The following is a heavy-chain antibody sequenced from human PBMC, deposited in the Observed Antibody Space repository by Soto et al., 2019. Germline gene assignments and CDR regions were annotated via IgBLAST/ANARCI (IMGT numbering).Heavy chain of an antibody. J-gene: IGHJ4*02. CDR2: ISATGGNT. D-gene: IGHD4-17*01. Sequence: GGSLRLSCAASGFTFSSFAMSWVRQAPGKGLEWVSTISATGGNTYYADSVKGRFTISRDNSKNTLYLQMSSLRAEDTAVYYCVKHIPTVNMKYYFDYWGQGTLVTVSS. CDR3: VKHIPTVNMKYYFDY. CDR1: GFTFSSFA. V-gene: IGHV3-23*01.